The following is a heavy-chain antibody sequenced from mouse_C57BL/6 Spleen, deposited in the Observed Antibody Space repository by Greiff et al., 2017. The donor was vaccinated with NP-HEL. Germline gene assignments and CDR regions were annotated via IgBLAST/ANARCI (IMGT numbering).Heavy chain of an antibody. CDR3: ARHGSSYFDY. CDR1: GFTFSDYG. D-gene: IGHD1-1*01. CDR2: ISSGSGTI. J-gene: IGHJ2*01. V-gene: IGHV5-17*01. Sequence: EVQGVESGGGLVKPGGSLKLSCAASGFTFSDYGMHWVRQAPEKGLEWVAYISSGSGTIYYADTVKGRFTISRDNAKNTLFLQMTSLRSEDTAMYYCARHGSSYFDYWGQGTTLTVSS.